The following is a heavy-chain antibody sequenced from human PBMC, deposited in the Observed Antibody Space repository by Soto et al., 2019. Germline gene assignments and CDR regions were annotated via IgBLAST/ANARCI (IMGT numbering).Heavy chain of an antibody. J-gene: IGHJ4*02. V-gene: IGHV3-15*01. CDR2: IKSKTDGGTT. D-gene: IGHD6-13*01. Sequence: EVQLVESGGGLVQPGGSLRLSCAASGFTFSNAWMSWVRQAPGKGLEWVGRIKSKTDGGTTDYAAPVKGRFTISRDDSKNTLYLQMNSLKTEDTAVYYCTTAPYSSSWYYFDYWGQGTLVTVSS. CDR3: TTAPYSSSWYYFDY. CDR1: GFTFSNAW.